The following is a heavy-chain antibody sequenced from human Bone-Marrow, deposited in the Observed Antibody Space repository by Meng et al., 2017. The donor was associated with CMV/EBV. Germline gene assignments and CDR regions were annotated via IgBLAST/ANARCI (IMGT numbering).Heavy chain of an antibody. Sequence: SVKVSCKASGGTLRNFPLNWVRQAPGQGLEWMGWINPNSGGTKYAQKFQGRVTMTRDTSISTAYMELSRLRSDDTAVYYCARDRRALDFWTGDYKTYYYYGMDVWGQGTTVTVSS. CDR1: GGTLRNFP. CDR2: INPNSGGT. CDR3: ARDRRALDFWTGDYKTYYYYGMDV. D-gene: IGHD3/OR15-3a*01. V-gene: IGHV1-2*02. J-gene: IGHJ6*01.